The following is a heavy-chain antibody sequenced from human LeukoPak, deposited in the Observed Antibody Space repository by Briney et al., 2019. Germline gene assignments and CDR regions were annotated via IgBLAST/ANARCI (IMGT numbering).Heavy chain of an antibody. CDR3: AKDRSPRGYSYGYFDY. V-gene: IGHV4-59*01. J-gene: IGHJ4*02. D-gene: IGHD5-18*01. CDR2: INNSGST. CDR1: GGSISSYY. Sequence: SETLSLTCSVSGGSISSYYWSWLRQPPGKGPEWIGYINNSGSTNYNPSVKSRVTISVDTSKKQFSLRLSSVTTADTAVYYCAKDRSPRGYSYGYFDYWGRGILVTVSS.